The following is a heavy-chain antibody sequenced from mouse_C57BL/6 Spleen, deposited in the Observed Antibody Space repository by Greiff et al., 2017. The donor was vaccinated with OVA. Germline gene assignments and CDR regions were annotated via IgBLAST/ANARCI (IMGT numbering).Heavy chain of an antibody. D-gene: IGHD2-2*01. V-gene: IGHV5-16*01. CDR2: INYDGSST. CDR1: GFTFSDYY. Sequence: EVKLVESEGGLVQPGSSMKLSCTASGFTFSDYYMAWVRQVPEKGLEWVANINYDGSSTYYLDSLKSRFIISRANAKNILYLQMSSLKSEDTATYDCARALYGYDWYFDVWGTGTTVTVSS. J-gene: IGHJ1*03. CDR3: ARALYGYDWYFDV.